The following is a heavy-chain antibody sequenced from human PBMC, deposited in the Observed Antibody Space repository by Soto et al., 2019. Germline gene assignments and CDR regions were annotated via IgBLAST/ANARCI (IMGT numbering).Heavy chain of an antibody. Sequence: TLSLTCAVYGGSFSGYYWTWIRQPPGTGLEWIGEINHSGSTNYNPSLKSRVTISVDTSKNQFSLKLTSVTAADTAVYYCARDKITGPCDYWGQGTLVAVS. V-gene: IGHV4-34*01. J-gene: IGHJ4*02. CDR3: ARDKITGPCDY. D-gene: IGHD2-8*02. CDR1: GGSFSGYY. CDR2: INHSGST.